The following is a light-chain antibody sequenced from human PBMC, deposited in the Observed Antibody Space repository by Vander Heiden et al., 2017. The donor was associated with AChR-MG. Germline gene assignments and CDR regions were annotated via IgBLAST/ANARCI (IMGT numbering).Light chain of an antibody. J-gene: IGLJ2*01. CDR3: SSYTSTTTRNVI. CDR1: SNDVGASNS. Sequence: QSALTQPASVSGSPGQSITIPCTGTSNDVGASNSVSWYQQRPDKAPKLMIYDVSNRPSGVSNRFSGSKSGNTASLTISGLQAEDEADYYCSSYTSTTTRNVIFGGGTKLTVL. CDR2: DVS. V-gene: IGLV2-14*03.